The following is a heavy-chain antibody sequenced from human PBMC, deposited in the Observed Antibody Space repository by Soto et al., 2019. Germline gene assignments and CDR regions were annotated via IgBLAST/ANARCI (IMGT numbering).Heavy chain of an antibody. D-gene: IGHD6-19*01. CDR3: ARLYRTDVAGPEKYFDY. CDR1: GVSITSTNYY. Sequence: PSETLSLTCTVSGVSITSTNYYWGWLRQNPLKGLEWIGYIYYSGNNYPNPSIKSSLTMSIDTSKNQSFLRLNSVRAADTAVYYCARLYRTDVAGPEKYFDYWGQGALVTVSS. J-gene: IGHJ4*02. CDR2: IYYSGNN. V-gene: IGHV4-31*03.